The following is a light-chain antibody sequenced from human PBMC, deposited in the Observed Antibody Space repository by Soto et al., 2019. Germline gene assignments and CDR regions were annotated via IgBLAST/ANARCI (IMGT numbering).Light chain of an antibody. V-gene: IGKV3-20*01. Sequence: EIVLTQSPGTLSLSPGERATLSCRASQSVGSSYLAWYQQKPGQAPRLLIYGSSSRATGIPDRLSGSGSGTYFTLTISRLDDEYVAFYYCQQSGSSPFTFGPGTKVDIK. CDR3: QQSGSSPFT. CDR2: GSS. J-gene: IGKJ3*01. CDR1: QSVGSSY.